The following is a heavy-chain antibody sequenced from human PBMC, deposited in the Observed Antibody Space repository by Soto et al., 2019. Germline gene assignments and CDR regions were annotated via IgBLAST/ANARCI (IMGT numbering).Heavy chain of an antibody. CDR3: ARSGHGFDI. CDR2: IFSNDAK. J-gene: IGHJ3*02. Sequence: GPTLVIPTDTLTLPSTVSGFSLSTATMGVRWIRKPPGKALEWLEHIFSNDAKSYSTTLKSRLTISKDTSKRQVVLTMTNMAPVDKAKYYCARSGHGFDIWAQGTTVTV. CDR1: GFSLSTATMG. V-gene: IGHV2-26*01.